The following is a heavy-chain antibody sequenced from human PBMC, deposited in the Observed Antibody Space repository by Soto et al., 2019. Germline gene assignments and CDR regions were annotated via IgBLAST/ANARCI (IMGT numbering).Heavy chain of an antibody. D-gene: IGHD2-15*01. Sequence: SQTLSLTCVISGDSVSSSSVAWNWVRQSPSRGLEWLGRTYYRSRWYSDFAVSVRVRIVINADTSKNQFSLQLNSVTPEDTAVYFCARSEEDSDYYYYGLDVWGQGTTVNVSS. CDR3: ARSEEDSDYYYYGLDV. V-gene: IGHV6-1*01. J-gene: IGHJ6*02. CDR2: TYYRSRWYS. CDR1: GDSVSSSSVA.